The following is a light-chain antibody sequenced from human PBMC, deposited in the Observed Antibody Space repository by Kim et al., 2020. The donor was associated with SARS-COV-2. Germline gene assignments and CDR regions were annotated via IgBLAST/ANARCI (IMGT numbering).Light chain of an antibody. Sequence: ASITCRSRQSLVQSYGKTYLTWIRQRPGKSPRRLICQVSSRDSGIPDRFSGSGSGTDFTLNISRVEAEDVGIYCCMRGSHWPRSFGQGTKLEI. CDR2: QVS. J-gene: IGKJ2*04. CDR3: MRGSHWPRS. CDR1: QSLVQSYGKTY. V-gene: IGKV2-30*02.